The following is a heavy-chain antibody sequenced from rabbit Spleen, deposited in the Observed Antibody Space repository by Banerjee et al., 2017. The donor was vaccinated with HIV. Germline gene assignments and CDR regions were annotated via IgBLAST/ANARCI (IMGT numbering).Heavy chain of an antibody. CDR1: GFSFSSSDY. J-gene: IGHJ4*01. V-gene: IGHV1S40*01. CDR2: INASTGKP. CDR3: ARDLVGVIGWNFYL. D-gene: IGHD1-1*01. Sequence: QSLEESGGGLVQPEGSLALTCKASGFSFSSSDYICWVRQAPGKGLEWIACINASTGKPVYATWASGRFTISRTSSTTLTLRMTSLTAADRAAYFCARDLVGVIGWNFYLWGPGTLVTVS.